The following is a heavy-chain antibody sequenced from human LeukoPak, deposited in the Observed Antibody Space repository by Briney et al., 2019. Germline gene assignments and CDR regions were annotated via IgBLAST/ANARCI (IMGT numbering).Heavy chain of an antibody. D-gene: IGHD3-22*01. CDR2: ISGSGGST. Sequence: QTGGALRLSCAASGFTFSSYAMSWVRQAPGKGLEWVSAISGSGGSTYYADSVKGRFTISRDNSKNTLYLQMNSLRAEDTAVYYCGKSYDSSGYYYPGMDVWGQGTTVTVSS. CDR3: GKSYDSSGYYYPGMDV. J-gene: IGHJ6*02. CDR1: GFTFSSYA. V-gene: IGHV3-23*01.